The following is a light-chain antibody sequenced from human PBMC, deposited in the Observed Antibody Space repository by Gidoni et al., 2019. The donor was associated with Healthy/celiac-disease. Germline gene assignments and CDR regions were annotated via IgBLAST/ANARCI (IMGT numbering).Light chain of an antibody. CDR3: AAWDDSLSGSL. CDR2: RNN. V-gene: IGLV1-47*01. CDR1: SSNIGSNY. J-gene: IGLJ2*01. Sequence: QSVLTQPPSASGTPGQRVTISCSGSSSNIGSNYVYWYQQLPGTAPKLLIYRNNPRPSGVPDRFSGSKSGTSASLAISGLRSEDEAYYYCAAWDDSLSGSLFGGGTKLTVL.